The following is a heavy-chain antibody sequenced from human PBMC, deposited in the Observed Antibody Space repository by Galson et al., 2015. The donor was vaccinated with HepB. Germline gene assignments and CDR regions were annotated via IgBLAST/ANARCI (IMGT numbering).Heavy chain of an antibody. D-gene: IGHD4-23*01. J-gene: IGHJ4*02. CDR1: GFTFSDHY. V-gene: IGHV3-72*01. Sequence: SLRLSCAASGFTFSDHYMDWVRQAPGKGLEWVGRTRNKANSYTTEYAASVKGRFTISRDDSKNSLYLQMNSLQTEDTAVYYCARVPLDYTGNDVRSIDSWGQGTLVTVSS. CDR3: ARVPLDYTGNDVRSIDS. CDR2: TRNKANSYTT.